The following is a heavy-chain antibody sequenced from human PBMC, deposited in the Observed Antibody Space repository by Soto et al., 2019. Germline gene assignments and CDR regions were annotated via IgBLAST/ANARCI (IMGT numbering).Heavy chain of an antibody. V-gene: IGHV3-11*06. J-gene: IGHJ5*02. CDR2: ISSSGSDR. CDR1: GFIFSDYH. D-gene: IGHD3-22*01. Sequence: GGSLRLSREASGFIFSDYHMSWIRQGPGKGLQWVSYISSSGSDRNYADSVKGRFTMSRDNAKNSVSLQMSSLRAEDTAVYYCARVAGSGYWFDPWGQGTLVTVSS. CDR3: ARVAGSGYWFDP.